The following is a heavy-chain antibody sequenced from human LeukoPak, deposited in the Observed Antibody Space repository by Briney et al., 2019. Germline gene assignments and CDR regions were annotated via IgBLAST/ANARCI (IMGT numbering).Heavy chain of an antibody. D-gene: IGHD3-22*01. Sequence: ASVKVSCKASGYSFTDYYLHWVRQAPGQGLEWMGCIDPDTGGTKFAQKFQGGVTMTRDTSVSTAYMELSSLRSDDTAVYYCAREYYDSSGLKYALDIWGQGTMVTVSS. CDR1: GYSFTDYY. J-gene: IGHJ3*02. V-gene: IGHV1-2*02. CDR3: AREYYDSSGLKYALDI. CDR2: IDPDTGGT.